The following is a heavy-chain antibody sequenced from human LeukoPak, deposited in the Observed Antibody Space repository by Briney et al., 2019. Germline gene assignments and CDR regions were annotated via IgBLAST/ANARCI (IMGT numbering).Heavy chain of an antibody. CDR3: ARDNTMVRGVINFGPNWFDP. D-gene: IGHD3-10*01. Sequence: GGSLRLSCVASGFTYSHNGMHWVRQAPGKGLEWVAFIQYDGNTIFYADSVKGRFTISRDNSKNTLYLQMNSLRTDDTAVYYCARDNTMVRGVINFGPNWFDPWGQGTLVTVSS. CDR2: IQYDGNTI. V-gene: IGHV3-30*02. J-gene: IGHJ5*02. CDR1: GFTYSHNG.